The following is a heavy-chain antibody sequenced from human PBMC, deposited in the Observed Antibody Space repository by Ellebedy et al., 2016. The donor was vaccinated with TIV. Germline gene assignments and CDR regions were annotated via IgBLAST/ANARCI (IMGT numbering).Heavy chain of an antibody. J-gene: IGHJ4*02. CDR2: VYYSGST. CDR3: AGDSYYDSSGLDY. D-gene: IGHD3-22*01. Sequence: MPSETLSLTCTASGGSISSYSWSWIRQPPGQGLWWIGYVYYSGSTNYTPSLKSRVTISVDTTKNQFFLKLSSVTAADTAVDYCAGDSYYDSSGLDYWGQGTLVTVSS. V-gene: IGHV4-59*01. CDR1: GGSISSYS.